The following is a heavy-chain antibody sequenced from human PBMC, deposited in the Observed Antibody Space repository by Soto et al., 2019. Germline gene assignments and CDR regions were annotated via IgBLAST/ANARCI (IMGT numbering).Heavy chain of an antibody. CDR3: ARGDYYDTSGPFSDAFDI. D-gene: IGHD3-22*01. V-gene: IGHV3-48*01. CDR1: GFTFSSYS. J-gene: IGHJ3*02. CDR2: ISSSSSTI. Sequence: GGSLRLSCAASGFTFSSYSMNWVRQAPGKGLEWVSYISSSSSTIYYADSVKGRFTISRDNAKNSLYLQMNSLRAEDTAVYYCARGDYYDTSGPFSDAFDIWGQGTMVTVSS.